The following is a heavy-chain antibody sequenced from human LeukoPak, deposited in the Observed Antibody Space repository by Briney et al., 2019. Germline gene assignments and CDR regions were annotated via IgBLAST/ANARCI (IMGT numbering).Heavy chain of an antibody. CDR1: GYSFTSYW. J-gene: IGHJ6*02. Sequence: GEALKISCKGSGYSFTSYWIGWVRQMPGKGLEGMGMIYPGDSDTRYSPSFQGQVTISADKSISTGYLQWSSLKASDTAMYYWPRQTPPSGRGWYDYYYYYGMDVCGQATTLTVSS. V-gene: IGHV5-51*01. CDR2: IYPGDSDT. CDR3: PRQTPPSGRGWYDYYYYYGMDV. D-gene: IGHD6-19*01.